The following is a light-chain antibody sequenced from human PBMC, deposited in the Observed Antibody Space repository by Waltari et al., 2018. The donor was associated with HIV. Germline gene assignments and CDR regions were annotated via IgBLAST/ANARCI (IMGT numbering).Light chain of an antibody. CDR3: QAGHISAAV. CDR1: KLGKEY. V-gene: IGLV3-1*01. Sequence: SFELTQPPSVSVSPGQTAIITCSGDKLGKEYVCWYQKKPGQSPLQVIYQDSKRPSGIAERCSGSNSGNTATLTSGGAQALDEADYYCQAGHISAAVFGGGTKLTVL. J-gene: IGLJ2*01. CDR2: QDS.